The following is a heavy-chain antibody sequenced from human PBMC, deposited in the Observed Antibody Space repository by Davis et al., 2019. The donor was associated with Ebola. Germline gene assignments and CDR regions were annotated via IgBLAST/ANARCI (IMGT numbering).Heavy chain of an antibody. Sequence: PGGSLRLSCAASGFTLSDYYMSWIRQAPGKGLEWVSSIRSSDTTIYYSDPVKGRFTISRDNARDSLYLQMDSLRVEDTAIYYCARDAFSLSRYDTEDHWGQGTLVTVSS. CDR1: GFTLSDYY. CDR2: IRSSDTTI. CDR3: ARDAFSLSRYDTEDH. J-gene: IGHJ4*02. D-gene: IGHD3-9*01. V-gene: IGHV3-11*04.